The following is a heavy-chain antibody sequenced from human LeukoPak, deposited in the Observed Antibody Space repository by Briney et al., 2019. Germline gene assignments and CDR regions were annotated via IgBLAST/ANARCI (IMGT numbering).Heavy chain of an antibody. CDR2: IYYSGTT. Sequence: KPSETLSLTCTVSGGSISSSGYSWGWIRQPPGKGLEWIGSIYYSGTTYYNPSLKSRVTISVDTSKNQFSLKLNSVTAADTAVYYCGRHVGCSGGRCYVESYWFDRWGQGTLVSVS. CDR1: GGSISSSGYS. V-gene: IGHV4-39*01. CDR3: GRHVGCSGGRCYVESYWFDR. J-gene: IGHJ5*02. D-gene: IGHD2-15*01.